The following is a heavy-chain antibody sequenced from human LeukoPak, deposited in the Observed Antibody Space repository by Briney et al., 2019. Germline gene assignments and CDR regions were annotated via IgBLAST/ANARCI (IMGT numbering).Heavy chain of an antibody. Sequence: GGSLRLSCVASGFTFSTYWMHWVRQAPWKGLVWVSRISYDGSSTNYADSVKGRFSISRDNAKNTVYLQMNSLRAEDTAVYYCAREAAVAGIYFDSWGQGTLVTVSS. CDR3: AREAAVAGIYFDS. CDR2: ISYDGSST. J-gene: IGHJ4*02. CDR1: GFTFSTYW. D-gene: IGHD6-19*01. V-gene: IGHV3-74*01.